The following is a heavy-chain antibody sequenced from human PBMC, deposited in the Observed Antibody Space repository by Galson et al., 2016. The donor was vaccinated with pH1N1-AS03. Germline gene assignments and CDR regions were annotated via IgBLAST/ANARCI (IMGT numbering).Heavy chain of an antibody. V-gene: IGHV1-18*04. J-gene: IGHJ3*02. CDR2: INSYNGNT. D-gene: IGHD1-1*01. CDR3: ARIRVRDQDSAFDI. CDR1: GYTFTTYG. Sequence: SVKVSCKASGYTFTTYGLPWVRQAPGQGLEWMAWINSYNGNTNYAPRFQGRLTMTTDTSTSTAYMELRSLRSDDTAVYYCARIRVRDQDSAFDIWGQGKMVTVSS.